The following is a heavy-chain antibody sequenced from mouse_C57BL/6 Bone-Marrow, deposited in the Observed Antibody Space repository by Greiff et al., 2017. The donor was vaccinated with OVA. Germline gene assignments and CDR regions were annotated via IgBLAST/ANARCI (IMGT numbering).Heavy chain of an antibody. J-gene: IGHJ2*01. CDR2: IYPGNSDT. V-gene: IGHV1-5*01. CDR1: GYTFTSYW. Sequence: VQLQQSGTVLARPGASVKMSCKTSGYTFTSYWMHWVKQRPGQGLEWIGAIYPGNSDTSYNQKFKGKAKLTAVPSASTAYMELSSLTNEDSAFYFCKRIFELLRRYYLDYWGQGTTLTVSS. CDR3: KRIFELLRRYYLDY. D-gene: IGHD1-2*01.